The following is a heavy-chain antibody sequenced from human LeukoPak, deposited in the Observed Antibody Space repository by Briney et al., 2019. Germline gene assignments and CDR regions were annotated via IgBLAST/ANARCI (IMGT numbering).Heavy chain of an antibody. CDR1: GFTFSSYA. D-gene: IGHD5-24*01. Sequence: GGSLRLSCAAPGFTFSSYAMSWVRQAPGKGLEWVSAISGSGGSTYYADSVKGRFTISRDNSKNTLYLQMNSLRAEDTAVYYCAKGPVRMATSKPDYWGQGTLVTVSS. V-gene: IGHV3-23*01. J-gene: IGHJ4*02. CDR3: AKGPVRMATSKPDY. CDR2: ISGSGGST.